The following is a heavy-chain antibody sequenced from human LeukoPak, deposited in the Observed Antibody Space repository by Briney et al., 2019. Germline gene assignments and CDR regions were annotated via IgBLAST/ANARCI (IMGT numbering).Heavy chain of an antibody. V-gene: IGHV1-18*01. J-gene: IGHJ5*02. CDR2: ISAYNGNT. D-gene: IGHD3-22*01. CDR1: GYTFTSYG. CDR3: ARGGDSSGWWSWFDP. Sequence: ASVKVSCMASGYTFTSYGISWVRQAPGQGLEWMGWISAYNGNTNYAQKLQGRVTMTTDTSTSTAYMELRSLRSDDTAVYYCARGGDSSGWWSWFDPWGQGTLVTVSS.